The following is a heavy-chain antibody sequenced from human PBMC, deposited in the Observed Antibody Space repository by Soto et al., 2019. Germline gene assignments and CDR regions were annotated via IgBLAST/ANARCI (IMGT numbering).Heavy chain of an antibody. Sequence: QVQLVESGGGVVQPGGSLRLSCAASGFTFNNYAVHWVRQAPGKGLEWVAIISYDGSNKYYADSVKGRFTISRDNSKNTLYRQMNSLRAEDTAVYYCASQLLTIGSFDYWGQGTLVTVSS. J-gene: IGHJ4*02. CDR2: ISYDGSNK. D-gene: IGHD2-2*01. CDR1: GFTFNNYA. V-gene: IGHV3-30-3*01. CDR3: ASQLLTIGSFDY.